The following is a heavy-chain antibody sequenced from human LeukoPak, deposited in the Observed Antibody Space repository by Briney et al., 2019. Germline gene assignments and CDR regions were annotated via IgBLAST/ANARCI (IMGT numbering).Heavy chain of an antibody. Sequence: LGGSLRLSCAASGFTFSSYGMNWVRQAPGKRLEWVAIIWYDGTNKYYADPVKGRFTISRDNPKNTVYLQMNSLRAEDTAVYYCARHRFSGYVYFESWGQGTLVTVSS. V-gene: IGHV3-33*01. D-gene: IGHD5-12*01. CDR1: GFTFSSYG. CDR3: ARHRFSGYVYFES. J-gene: IGHJ4*02. CDR2: IWYDGTNK.